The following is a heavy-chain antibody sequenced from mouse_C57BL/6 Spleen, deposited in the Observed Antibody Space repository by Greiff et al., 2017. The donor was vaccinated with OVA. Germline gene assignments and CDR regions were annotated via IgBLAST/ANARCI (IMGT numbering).Heavy chain of an antibody. CDR1: GYTFTDYY. V-gene: IGHV1-19*01. D-gene: IGHD1-1*01. Sequence: VQLQQSGPVLVKPGASVKMSCKASGYTFTDYYMNWVKQSHGKSLEWIGVINPYNGGTSYNQKFKGKATLTVDKSSSTAYMELNSLTSEDSAVYYCARKAGGSSLYWYFDVWGTGTTVTVSS. CDR3: ARKAGGSSLYWYFDV. J-gene: IGHJ1*03. CDR2: INPYNGGT.